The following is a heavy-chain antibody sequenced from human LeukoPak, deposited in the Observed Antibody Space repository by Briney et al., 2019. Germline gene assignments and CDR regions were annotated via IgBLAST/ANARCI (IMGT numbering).Heavy chain of an antibody. CDR1: GTTFDSHY. J-gene: IGHJ4*02. D-gene: IGHD1-26*01. CDR2: INQDGSEK. Sequence: PGGSLRLSCAASGTTFDSHYMTWVRQTPEKGLEWVANINQDGSEKNYVDSAKGRFTISRDNAKKSLYLQMNSLRAEDTAVYYCASAAGWESAYWGQGTLVTVSS. V-gene: IGHV3-7*01. CDR3: ASAAGWESAY.